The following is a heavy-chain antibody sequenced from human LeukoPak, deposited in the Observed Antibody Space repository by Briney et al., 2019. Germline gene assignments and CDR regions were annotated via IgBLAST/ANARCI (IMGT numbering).Heavy chain of an antibody. V-gene: IGHV3-23*01. CDR3: AKNLSKYYYYAMDV. CDR2: ISARGNRT. J-gene: IGHJ6*02. CDR1: GYTFSSYA. Sequence: GGSLRLSCAPSGYTFSSYAMRWVRQAPGKGLEWVSPISARGNRTSYAHCEKGRCTIYRHNSKNTLFLQMNSLRAEDTAVYYCAKNLSKYYYYAMDVWGQGATVTVSS.